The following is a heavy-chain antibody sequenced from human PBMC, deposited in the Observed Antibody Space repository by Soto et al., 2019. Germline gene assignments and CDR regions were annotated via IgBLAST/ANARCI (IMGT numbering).Heavy chain of an antibody. Sequence: SVKVSCKASGGTFSSYAISWVRQAPGQGLEWMGGIIPIFGTANYAQKFQGRVTITADKSTSTAYMELSSLRSEDTAVYYCARGLLSYYSSGWYYFDYWGQGTLVTVSS. CDR1: GGTFSSYA. J-gene: IGHJ4*02. CDR2: IIPIFGTA. V-gene: IGHV1-69*06. CDR3: ARGLLSYYSSGWYYFDY. D-gene: IGHD6-19*01.